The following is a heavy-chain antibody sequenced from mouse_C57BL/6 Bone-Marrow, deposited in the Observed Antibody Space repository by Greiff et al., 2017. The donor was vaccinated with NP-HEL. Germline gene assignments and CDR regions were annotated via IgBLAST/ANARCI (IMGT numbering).Heavy chain of an antibody. V-gene: IGHV5-6*01. CDR1: GFTFSSYG. CDR2: ISSGGSYT. CDR3: ASRNFWYFDV. Sequence: EVQGVESGGDLVKPGGSLKLSCAASGFTFSSYGMSWVRQTPDKRLEWVATISSGGSYTYYPDSVKGRFTISRDNAKNTLYLQMSSLKSEDTAMYYCASRNFWYFDVWGTGTTVTVSS. J-gene: IGHJ1*03. D-gene: IGHD2-1*01.